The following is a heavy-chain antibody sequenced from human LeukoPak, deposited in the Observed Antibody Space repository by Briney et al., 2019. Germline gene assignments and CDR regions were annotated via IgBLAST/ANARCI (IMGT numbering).Heavy chain of an antibody. CDR1: GGSISSSSYY. CDR2: IYYSGST. D-gene: IGHD6-19*01. CDR3: ARDGAAHLGAVAGTMGAFDI. J-gene: IGHJ3*02. Sequence: SETLSLTCTVSGGSISSSSYYWGWIRQPPGKGLEWIGSIYYSGSTYYNPSLKSRVTISVDTSKNQFSLKLSSVTAADTAVYYCARDGAAHLGAVAGTMGAFDIWGQGTMVTVSS. V-gene: IGHV4-39*07.